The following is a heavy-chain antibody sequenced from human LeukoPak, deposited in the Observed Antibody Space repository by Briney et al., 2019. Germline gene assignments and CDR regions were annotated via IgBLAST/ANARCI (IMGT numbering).Heavy chain of an antibody. CDR1: GFTFSSYT. J-gene: IGHJ3*02. Sequence: GGSLRLSCAASGFTFSSYTMNWVRQAPGKGLEWVSSISSSSSYIYYADSVKGRFTISRDNAKNSLYLQMNSLRAEDTAVYYCARISGWYFDAFDIWGQGTMVTVSS. CDR3: ARISGWYFDAFDI. CDR2: ISSSSSYI. V-gene: IGHV3-21*01. D-gene: IGHD6-19*01.